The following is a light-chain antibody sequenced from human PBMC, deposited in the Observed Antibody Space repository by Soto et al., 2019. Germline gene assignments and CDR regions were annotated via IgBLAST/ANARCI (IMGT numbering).Light chain of an antibody. CDR2: AAS. CDR1: QTISSW. CDR3: QQSYSSPPT. J-gene: IGKJ1*01. Sequence: DIQMTQSPSTLSGSVGDRVTLTCRASQTISSWLAWYQQKPGKAPKLLIFAASSLQSGVPSRFSGSRSGADFTLTISSLQPEDFATYYCQQSYSSPPTFGQGTKVDIK. V-gene: IGKV1-39*01.